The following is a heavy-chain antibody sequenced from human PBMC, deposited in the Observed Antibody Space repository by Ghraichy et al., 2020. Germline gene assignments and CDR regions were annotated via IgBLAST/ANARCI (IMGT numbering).Heavy chain of an antibody. CDR1: GITFSSHY. CDR2: ISSGSRSI. CDR3: ARASAVVRFYYYAALDV. V-gene: IGHV3-21*06. J-gene: IGHJ6*02. Sequence: GGSLRLSCVASGITFSSHYMNWVRQAPGKGLEWVSSISSGSRSIYYTDSVKGRFTISRDNAKNSLYLQMNSLRGEDTAVYYCARASAVVRFYYYAALDVWGQGTTVTDSS. D-gene: IGHD4-23*01.